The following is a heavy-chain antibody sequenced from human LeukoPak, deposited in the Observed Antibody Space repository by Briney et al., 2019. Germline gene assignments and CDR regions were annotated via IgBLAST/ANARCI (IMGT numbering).Heavy chain of an antibody. Sequence: GGSLRLSCAASGFTFSSYAMHWVRQAPGKGLEWVAVISYDGSNKYYADSVKGRFTISRDNSQNTLYLQMNSLRAEDTAVYYCARAGDYYDSSGYHESFDYWGQGTLVTVSS. CDR2: ISYDGSNK. V-gene: IGHV3-30-3*01. D-gene: IGHD3-22*01. J-gene: IGHJ4*02. CDR1: GFTFSSYA. CDR3: ARAGDYYDSSGYHESFDY.